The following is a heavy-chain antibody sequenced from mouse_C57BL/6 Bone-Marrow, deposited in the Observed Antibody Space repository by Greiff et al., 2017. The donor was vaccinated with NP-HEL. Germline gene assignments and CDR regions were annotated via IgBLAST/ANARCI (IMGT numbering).Heavy chain of an antibody. J-gene: IGHJ2*01. Sequence: EVKLMESGGGLVKPGGSLKLSCAASGFTFSSYAMSWVRQTPEKRLEWVATISDGGSYTYYPDNVKGRFTISRDNAKNNLYLQMSHLKSEDTAMYYCAREKRGGRGLDYWGQGTTLTVSS. CDR2: ISDGGSYT. CDR1: GFTFSSYA. V-gene: IGHV5-4*01. CDR3: AREKRGGRGLDY.